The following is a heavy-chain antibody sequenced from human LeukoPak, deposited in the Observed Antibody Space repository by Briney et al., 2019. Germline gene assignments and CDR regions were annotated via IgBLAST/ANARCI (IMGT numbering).Heavy chain of an antibody. Sequence: PGRSLRLSYAASGFTSSSYAMHWVRQAPGKGLEWVAVISYDGSNKYYADSVKGRFTISRDNSKNTLYLQMNSLRAEDTAVYYCARDGRYSSSWHQYYYYMDVWGKGTTVTVSS. D-gene: IGHD6-13*01. CDR1: GFTSSSYA. J-gene: IGHJ6*03. CDR3: ARDGRYSSSWHQYYYYMDV. V-gene: IGHV3-30-3*01. CDR2: ISYDGSNK.